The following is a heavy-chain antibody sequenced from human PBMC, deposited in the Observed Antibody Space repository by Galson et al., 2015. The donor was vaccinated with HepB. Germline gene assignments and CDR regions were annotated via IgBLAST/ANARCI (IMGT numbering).Heavy chain of an antibody. D-gene: IGHD3-22*01. CDR1: GFTFSSYS. Sequence: SLRLSCAASGFTFSSYSMNWVRQAPGKGLEWVSSISSSSSYIYYADSVKGRFTISRDNAKNSLYLQMNSLRAEDTAVYYCATYLRPIYYDSSGHYIYYGMDVWGQGTTVTVSS. V-gene: IGHV3-21*01. J-gene: IGHJ6*02. CDR2: ISSSSSYI. CDR3: ATYLRPIYYDSSGHYIYYGMDV.